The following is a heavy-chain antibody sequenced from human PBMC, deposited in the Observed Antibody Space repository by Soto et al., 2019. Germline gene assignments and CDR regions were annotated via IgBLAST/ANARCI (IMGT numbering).Heavy chain of an antibody. V-gene: IGHV4-31*03. CDR2: IYYSGNT. CDR3: ARQTLGWRYFDL. D-gene: IGHD7-27*01. Sequence: QVQLQESGPGLVKPSQTLSLTCTVSGGSISGGGYYWTWIRQHPGKGLEWIGYIYYSGNTHYNPSLKSRVTISVGTSKNQFSLQLNSVTAADTAVYYCARQTLGWRYFDLWGRGTLVTVSS. J-gene: IGHJ2*01. CDR1: GGSISGGGYY.